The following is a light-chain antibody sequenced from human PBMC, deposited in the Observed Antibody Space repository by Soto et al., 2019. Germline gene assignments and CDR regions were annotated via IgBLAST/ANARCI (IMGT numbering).Light chain of an antibody. CDR1: KSFLTVDGRTN. V-gene: IGKV2-30*01. Sequence: DVVMTQSPLSLPATLEHPASTPSRSSKSFLTVDGRTNLNWFQQRSGQSPRRLIYKVSNRDSGVPDRFSGSGSGANFTLNISRVEAEDVGVYYCMQGTHWPRTFGQGTKVEIK. CDR2: KVS. CDR3: MQGTHWPRT. J-gene: IGKJ1*01.